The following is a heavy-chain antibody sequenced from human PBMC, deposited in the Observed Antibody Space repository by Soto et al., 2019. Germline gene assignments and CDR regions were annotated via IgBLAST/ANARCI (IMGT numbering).Heavy chain of an antibody. J-gene: IGHJ4*02. CDR2: IGVYANT. D-gene: IGHD6-6*01. V-gene: IGHV3-23*01. CDR3: GKESTVGAPGDYFDS. Sequence: EVELLESGGDLVQPGGSLRLSCAASGFTFSSYDMNWVRQAPGKGLEWVSAIGVYANTYYADSVKGRFTISRVDSRNTRLLKLNSLGVDDAAVYYCGKESTVGAPGDYFDSWGQGTLVTVSS. CDR1: GFTFSSYD.